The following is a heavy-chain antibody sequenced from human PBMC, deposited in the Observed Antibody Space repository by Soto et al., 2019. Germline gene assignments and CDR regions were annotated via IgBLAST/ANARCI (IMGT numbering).Heavy chain of an antibody. CDR3: ARDVASAGTTWFDT. CDR1: GYTFASYG. J-gene: IGHJ5*02. CDR2: ISAYNGHT. D-gene: IGHD6-13*01. Sequence: QVQLVQSGAEVKKPEASVKVSCKASGYTFASYGISWVRQAPGQGLEWMGWISAYNGHTYYPQKLQGRVTMTTDISTSTAYMELRSLSSVDTAVYYCARDVASAGTTWFDTWGQGTLVTVSS. V-gene: IGHV1-18*01.